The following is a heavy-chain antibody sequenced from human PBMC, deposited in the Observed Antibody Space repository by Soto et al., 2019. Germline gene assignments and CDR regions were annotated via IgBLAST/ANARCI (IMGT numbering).Heavy chain of an antibody. J-gene: IGHJ6*02. V-gene: IGHV1-2*04. CDR3: ARALLWFGELLPPYGMDV. CDR1: GYTFTGYY. CDR2: INPNSGGT. D-gene: IGHD3-10*01. Sequence: GASVKVSCKAAGYTFTGYYMHWGRQAPGQGLEWMGWINPNSGGTNYAQKFQGWVTMTRDTSISTAYMELSRLRSDDTAVYYCARALLWFGELLPPYGMDVWGQGTTVTVSS.